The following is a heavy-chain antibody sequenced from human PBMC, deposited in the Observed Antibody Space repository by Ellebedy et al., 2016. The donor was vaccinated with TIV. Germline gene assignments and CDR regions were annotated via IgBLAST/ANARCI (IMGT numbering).Heavy chain of an antibody. Sequence: GGSLRLXXAASGFTFSSHSMHWVRQAPGKGLEWVAVISSDGSLTFYPDSVKGRFTISRDNAKNSLYLQMNSLRAEDTAVYYCARDHPYDYVWGNAFDIWGQGTMVTVSS. CDR3: ARDHPYDYVWGNAFDI. V-gene: IGHV3-30*04. J-gene: IGHJ3*02. D-gene: IGHD3-16*01. CDR1: GFTFSSHS. CDR2: ISSDGSLT.